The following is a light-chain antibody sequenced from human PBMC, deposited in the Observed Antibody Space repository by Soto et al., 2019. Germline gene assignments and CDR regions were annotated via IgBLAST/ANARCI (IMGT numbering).Light chain of an antibody. CDR1: QTISSW. J-gene: IGKJ1*01. CDR3: KHYNSYSEA. Sequence: DIQMTQSPSTLSGSVGDRVTITCRASQTISSWLAWYQQKPGKAPKLLIYKASTLKSGVQSRFSGSGSGTEFTLTIRSLQTDDFATYYCKHYNSYSEAFGQGTKVDIK. V-gene: IGKV1-5*03. CDR2: KAS.